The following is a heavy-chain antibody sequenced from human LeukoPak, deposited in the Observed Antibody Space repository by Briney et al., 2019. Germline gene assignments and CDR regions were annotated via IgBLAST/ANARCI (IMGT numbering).Heavy chain of an antibody. CDR2: IYPGTADI. Sequence: GESLKISCKGSGYSFASYWIAWVRQMAGKGLEWMGVIYPGTADITYSPSFQGQVTISADKSVSTAYLHWSSLKASDTAIYYCARRLSSITSCPTYWGQGTLVTVSS. J-gene: IGHJ4*02. CDR1: GYSFASYW. D-gene: IGHD2-2*01. V-gene: IGHV5-51*01. CDR3: ARRLSSITSCPTY.